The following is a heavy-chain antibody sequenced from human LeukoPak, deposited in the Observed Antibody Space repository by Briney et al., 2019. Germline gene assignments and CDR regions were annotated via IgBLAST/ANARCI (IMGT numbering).Heavy chain of an antibody. J-gene: IGHJ4*02. Sequence: PGRSLRLSSEASGFTFSSYAMSCVRQAPGKGLEWVSGISTNGGSPSYADSVKGRLTISRDNPRNMLYMEMNSLRAEDTAVYYCSVMHRYYDGSGYWVQWGQGTLVTVSS. CDR1: GFTFSSYA. CDR3: SVMHRYYDGSGYWVQ. CDR2: ISTNGGSP. D-gene: IGHD3-22*01. V-gene: IGHV3-23*01.